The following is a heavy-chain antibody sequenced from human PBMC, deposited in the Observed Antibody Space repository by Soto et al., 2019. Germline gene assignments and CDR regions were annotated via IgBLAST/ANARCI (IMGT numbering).Heavy chain of an antibody. D-gene: IGHD3-9*01. J-gene: IGHJ4*02. CDR3: ARDPYRLRYFDWLPFDY. Sequence: ASVKVSCKASGYTFTSYGISWVRQAPGQGLEWMGWISAYNGNTNYAQKLQGRVTMTTDTSTSTAYMELRSLRSDDTAVYYCARDPYRLRYFDWLPFDYWGQGTLVTVSS. CDR1: GYTFTSYG. CDR2: ISAYNGNT. V-gene: IGHV1-18*01.